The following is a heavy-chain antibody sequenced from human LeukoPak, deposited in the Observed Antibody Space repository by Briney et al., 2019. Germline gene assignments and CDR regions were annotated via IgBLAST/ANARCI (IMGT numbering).Heavy chain of an antibody. CDR2: ISGSGGST. CDR3: AKDPRPGLWFGELMAWFDP. Sequence: GGSLRLSCAASGFTFSSYAMSWVRQAPGKGLEWVSAISGSGGSTYYADSVKGRFTISRDNSKNTLYLQMNSLRAEDTAVYYCAKDPRPGLWFGELMAWFDPWGQGTLVTVPS. D-gene: IGHD3-10*01. J-gene: IGHJ5*02. V-gene: IGHV3-23*01. CDR1: GFTFSSYA.